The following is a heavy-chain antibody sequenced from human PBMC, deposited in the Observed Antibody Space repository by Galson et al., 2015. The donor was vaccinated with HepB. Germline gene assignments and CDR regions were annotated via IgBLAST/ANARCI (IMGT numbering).Heavy chain of an antibody. J-gene: IGHJ5*01. Sequence: SLRLSCAASGFAFDTHAMSWVRQAPGRGLEWISGISGNGDSTLYADSVEGRFTVSRDNSNNMLYLKMNSLIAEDAGLYFCAKGYGLFDSWGQGILVTVSS. CDR2: ISGNGDST. CDR1: GFAFDTHA. V-gene: IGHV3-23*01. CDR3: AKGYGLFDS. D-gene: IGHD5-18*01.